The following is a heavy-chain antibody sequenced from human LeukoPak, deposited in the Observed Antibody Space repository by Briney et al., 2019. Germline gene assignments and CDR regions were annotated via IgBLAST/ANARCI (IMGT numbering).Heavy chain of an antibody. CDR3: ARGPWSPRRFRSQAGFDY. CDR1: GYTFTSYS. J-gene: IGHJ4*02. CDR2: ISAYNGNI. V-gene: IGHV1-18*04. D-gene: IGHD3-3*01. Sequence: GASVKVSCKASGYTFTSYSISWVRQAPGQGLEWVGWISAYNGNINYAQKFQGRVTMTTDTSTSTAYMELRSLRSDDTAVYYCARGPWSPRRFRSQAGFDYWGQGTLVTVSS.